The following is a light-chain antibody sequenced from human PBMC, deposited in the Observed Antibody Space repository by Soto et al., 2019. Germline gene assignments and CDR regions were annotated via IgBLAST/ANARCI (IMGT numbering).Light chain of an antibody. CDR2: KAS. CDR1: QTISSW. J-gene: IGKJ1*01. V-gene: IGKV1-5*03. CDR3: QHYNSYSEA. Sequence: IQMTESASTLSGSVGHTVTITCRASQTISSWLAWYQQKPGKAPKLLIYKASTLKSGVPSRFSGSGSGTEFTLTISSLQHDDFATYYCQHYNSYSEAFGQGTKVDIK.